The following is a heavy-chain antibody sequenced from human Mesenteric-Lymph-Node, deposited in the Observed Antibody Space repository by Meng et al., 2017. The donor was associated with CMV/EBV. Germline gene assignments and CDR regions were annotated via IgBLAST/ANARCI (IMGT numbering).Heavy chain of an antibody. CDR2: IYYTGST. Sequence: SETLSLTCAVSGGPLSGYYWSWIRQPPGKGLEWIGYIYYTGSTDYNPSLKSRVTISIDTSKNQFSLRLSSVTAADTAVYYCARGYSIRYYFGMDVWGQGTTVTVSS. CDR1: GGPLSGYY. V-gene: IGHV4-59*01. D-gene: IGHD3-3*02. CDR3: ARGYSIRYYFGMDV. J-gene: IGHJ6*02.